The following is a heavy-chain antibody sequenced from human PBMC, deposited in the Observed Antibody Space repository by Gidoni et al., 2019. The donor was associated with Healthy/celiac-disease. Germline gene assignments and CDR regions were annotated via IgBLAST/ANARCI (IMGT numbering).Heavy chain of an antibody. CDR2: ISYDGSNK. CDR1: GFTFSTYS. CDR3: ARDDGDYGGNYWAGYFDL. D-gene: IGHD4-17*01. J-gene: IGHJ2*01. Sequence: QVQLVESGGGVVQPGRSLRLSCAASGFTFSTYSMHWVRQAPGKGLEWVTVISYDGSNKYYADSVKGRFTISRDNSKNTLYLQMNSLRAEDTAVYYCARDDGDYGGNYWAGYFDLWGRGTLVTVSS. V-gene: IGHV3-30-3*01.